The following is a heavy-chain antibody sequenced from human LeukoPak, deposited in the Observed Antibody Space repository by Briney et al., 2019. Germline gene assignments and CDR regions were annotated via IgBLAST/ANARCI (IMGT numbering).Heavy chain of an antibody. CDR1: GGSISSGGYY. V-gene: IGHV4-31*03. Sequence: SQTLSLTCTVSGGSISSGGYYWSWIRQHPGKGLEWIGYIYYSGSTYYNPSLKSRVTISVDTSKNPFSLKLSSVTAADTAVYCCAREGGYYGSGSYYTHAFDIWGQGTMVTVSS. J-gene: IGHJ3*02. CDR2: IYYSGST. D-gene: IGHD3-10*01. CDR3: AREGGYYGSGSYYTHAFDI.